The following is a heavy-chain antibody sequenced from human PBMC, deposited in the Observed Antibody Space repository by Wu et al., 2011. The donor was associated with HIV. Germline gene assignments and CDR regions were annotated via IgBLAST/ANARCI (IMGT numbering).Heavy chain of an antibody. CDR1: GGTFSSYG. CDR2: IIPIFGTA. CDR3: ARGIPYYYDSSGYSSTPYYFDY. Sequence: QVQLVQSGAEVKKPGSSVKVSCKASGGTFSSYGISWVRQAPGQGPEWMGGIIPIFGTANYAQKFQGRVTITTDESTSTAYMELSSLRSEDTAVYYCARGIPYYYDSSGYSSTPYYFDYWGQGTLVTGLL. V-gene: IGHV1-69*05. J-gene: IGHJ4*02. D-gene: IGHD3-22*01.